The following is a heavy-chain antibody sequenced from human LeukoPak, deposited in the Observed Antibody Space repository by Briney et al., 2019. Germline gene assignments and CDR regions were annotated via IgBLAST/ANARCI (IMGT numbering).Heavy chain of an antibody. J-gene: IGHJ4*02. CDR3: ARTSARGAQFDD. D-gene: IGHD3-10*01. CDR1: GVSMSSYY. Sequence: SETLSLTCSVCGVSMSSYYWSWIRQPAGRGLDWIGRIYSSGSTNYNPSLKTRVAMSLDTSKNQFSLNLTTVTAADTAVYYCARTSARGAQFDDWGQGTLVTVSS. V-gene: IGHV4-4*07. CDR2: IYSSGST.